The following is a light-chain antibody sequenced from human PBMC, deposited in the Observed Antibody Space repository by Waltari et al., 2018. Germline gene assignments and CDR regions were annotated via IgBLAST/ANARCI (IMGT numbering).Light chain of an antibody. Sequence: SYVLTQPPSVSVAPGKTARITCGGNNIGSKSVHWYQQKPGQAPVLVIYDDSDRPSGIPERFSGSNSVNTATLTISRVEAGDEADYYCQVWDSSSDHLYVFGTGTKVTVL. CDR3: QVWDSSSDHLYV. CDR1: NIGSKS. J-gene: IGLJ1*01. V-gene: IGLV3-21*04. CDR2: DDS.